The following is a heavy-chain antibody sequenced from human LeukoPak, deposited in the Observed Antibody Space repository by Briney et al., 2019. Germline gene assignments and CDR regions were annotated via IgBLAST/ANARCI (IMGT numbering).Heavy chain of an antibody. V-gene: IGHV4-39*07. J-gene: IGHJ4*02. CDR3: AKVARRSVVVVAAAEFVD. D-gene: IGHD2-15*01. CDR1: GGSISSTSYY. Sequence: SETLSLTCTVSGGSISSTSYYWAWIRQPPGKGLEWIGSIFYSGSTYYNPSLKSRVTISVDTSKNQFSLKLRSLTTADTAVYYCAKVARRSVVVVAAAEFVDWGQGTLVTVSS. CDR2: IFYSGST.